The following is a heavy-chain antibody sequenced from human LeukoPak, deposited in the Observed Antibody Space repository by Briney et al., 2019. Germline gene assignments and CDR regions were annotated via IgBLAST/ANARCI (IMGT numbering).Heavy chain of an antibody. CDR3: ARDSIAVDGDFDY. CDR1: GFTFSSYG. Sequence: TGGSLRLSCAASGFTFSSYGMNWVRQGPGKGLVWVSRIDSDGSSTNYADSVKGRFTISRDNAKNTLYLQMNSLRADDTAVYYCARDSIAVDGDFDYWGQGTLVTVSS. CDR2: IDSDGSST. D-gene: IGHD6-13*01. V-gene: IGHV3-74*01. J-gene: IGHJ4*02.